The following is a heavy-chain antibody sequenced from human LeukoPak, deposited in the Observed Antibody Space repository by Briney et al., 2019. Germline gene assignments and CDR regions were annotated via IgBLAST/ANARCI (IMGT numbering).Heavy chain of an antibody. Sequence: GGSLRLSCVASGLNFDDSAMHWVRQAPGKGLEWVSLISADGGSTFSADSVKGRFIISRDNSKNSLYLQMNSLRSEDTAMYYCAKESGKSDYWGQGTLVAVSS. CDR3: AKESGKSDY. V-gene: IGHV3-43*02. J-gene: IGHJ4*02. CDR1: GLNFDDSA. CDR2: ISADGGST.